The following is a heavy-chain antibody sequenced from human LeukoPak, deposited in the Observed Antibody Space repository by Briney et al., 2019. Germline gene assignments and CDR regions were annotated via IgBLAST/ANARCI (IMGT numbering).Heavy chain of an antibody. Sequence: ASVKVSCKTSGYMFTTYYPHWVRQAPGQGLEWMGWINPSGGSTSYAQKFQGRVTMTRDMSTSTVYMELNSLRAEDTAVYYCAKSRSSGWYLPDYWGQGTLVTVSS. CDR1: GYMFTTYY. CDR3: AKSRSSGWYLPDY. V-gene: IGHV1-46*01. D-gene: IGHD6-19*01. CDR2: INPSGGST. J-gene: IGHJ4*02.